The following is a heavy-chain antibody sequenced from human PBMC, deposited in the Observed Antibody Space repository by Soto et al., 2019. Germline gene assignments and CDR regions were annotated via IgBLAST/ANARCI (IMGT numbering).Heavy chain of an antibody. Sequence: ASVKVSCKVSGGSFSSFSINWVRQAPGQRFEWMGGIIPILGTANFTQKFQDRVTLTADESTATAYMTLSSLTSEDTAFYYCTSFDSNGYYPQNHYWGPGTQVTVSS. CDR3: TSFDSNGYYPQNHY. CDR1: GGSFSSFS. J-gene: IGHJ4*02. D-gene: IGHD3-22*01. V-gene: IGHV1-69*13. CDR2: IIPILGTA.